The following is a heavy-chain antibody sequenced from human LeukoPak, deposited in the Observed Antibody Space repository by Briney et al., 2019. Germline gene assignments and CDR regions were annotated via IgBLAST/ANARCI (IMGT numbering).Heavy chain of an antibody. D-gene: IGHD1-26*01. Sequence: GGSLRLSCAASGFTFSDYYMSWIRQAPGKGLEWVSYISSSNTYTNYAGSVKGRFTISRDDAKNSLYLQMNSLRAEDTAVYYCARSRSYYPADYWGQGTPVTVPS. CDR3: ARSRSYYPADY. V-gene: IGHV3-11*03. J-gene: IGHJ4*02. CDR2: ISSSNTYT. CDR1: GFTFSDYY.